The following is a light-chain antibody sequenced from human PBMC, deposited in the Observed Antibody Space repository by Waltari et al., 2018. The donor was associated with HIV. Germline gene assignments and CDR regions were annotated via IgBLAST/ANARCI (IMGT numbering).Light chain of an antibody. Sequence: DIVMTQTLLSSPVTLGQPASIFCRSSHSLVHSDGNTYLSWLQQRPGQPPRLLIYKTSKRFSGVPDRFSGSGAGTDFTLEISRVEAEDVGVYYCMQSAESPLTFGEGTTVEIK. CDR3: MQSAESPLT. CDR1: HSLVHSDGNTY. CDR2: KTS. V-gene: IGKV2-24*01. J-gene: IGKJ4*01.